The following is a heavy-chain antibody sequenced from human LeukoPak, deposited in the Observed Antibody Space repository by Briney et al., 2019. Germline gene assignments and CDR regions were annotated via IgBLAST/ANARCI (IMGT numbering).Heavy chain of an antibody. J-gene: IGHJ4*02. V-gene: IGHV1-2*02. CDR3: ARPTVSTAGMLFDY. Sequence: ASVKVSCKASGYTFTGYYMHWVRQAPGQGLEWMGWINPNSGGTNYAQKFQGRVTMTRDTSISTAYMELSRLRSDDTAVYYCARPTVSTAGMLFDYWGQGTLVTVSS. CDR2: INPNSGGT. D-gene: IGHD1-14*01. CDR1: GYTFTGYY.